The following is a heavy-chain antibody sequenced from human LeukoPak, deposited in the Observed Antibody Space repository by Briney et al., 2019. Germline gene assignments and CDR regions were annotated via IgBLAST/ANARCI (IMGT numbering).Heavy chain of an antibody. D-gene: IGHD4-11*01. J-gene: IGHJ5*02. CDR2: ISGSGGST. V-gene: IGHV3-23*01. CDR3: AKTLTATNLNWFDP. CDR1: GFTFSSYA. Sequence: PGGSLRLSCAASGFTFSSYATSWVRQAPGKGLEWVSAISGSGGSTYYADSVKGRFTISRDNSKNTLYLQMNSLRAEDTAVYYCAKTLTATNLNWFDPWGQGTLVTVSS.